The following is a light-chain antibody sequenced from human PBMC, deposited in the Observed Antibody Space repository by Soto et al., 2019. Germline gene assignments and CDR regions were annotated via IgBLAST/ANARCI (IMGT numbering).Light chain of an antibody. J-gene: IGLJ1*01. CDR1: SSNIGAGYD. V-gene: IGLV1-40*01. Sequence: VLTQPPSVSGAPGQRVTISCTGSSSNIGAGYDVHWYQQLPGTAPKLLIYGNTDRPSGVPDRFSGSKSGTSASLAITGLQTEDEADYYCQSYDSSLRDVFGTGTKVTVL. CDR3: QSYDSSLRDV. CDR2: GNT.